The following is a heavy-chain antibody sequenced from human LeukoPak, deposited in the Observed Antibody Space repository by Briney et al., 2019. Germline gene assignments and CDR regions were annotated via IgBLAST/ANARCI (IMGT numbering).Heavy chain of an antibody. CDR2: INPNSGGT. D-gene: IGHD3-3*01. J-gene: IGHJ5*02. CDR1: GYTFTGYY. CDR3: ARDTTYYDFWSGHRWFDP. V-gene: IGHV1-2*02. Sequence: ASVKVSFTSSGYTFTGYYMHWVRQAPGQGLEWMGWINPNSGGTNYAQKFQGRVTMTRDTSSSTAYMELSRLRSDDTAVYYCARDTTYYDFWSGHRWFDPWGQGTLVTVSS.